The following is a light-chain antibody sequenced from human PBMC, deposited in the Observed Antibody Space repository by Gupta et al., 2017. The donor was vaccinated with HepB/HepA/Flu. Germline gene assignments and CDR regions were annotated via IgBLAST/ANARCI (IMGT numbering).Light chain of an antibody. Sequence: QARLTQPPSVAKVLRQTATLTCTGNSNNVGYQDASWLQQYPGHPPKRLLYSDNSQPSGVSDRCSASRSGNKTSPTTTGVQSDEEADDYCSTWDSSLSVWVFGGGTKLTVL. CDR2: SDN. J-gene: IGLJ3*02. CDR1: SNNVGYQD. CDR3: STWDSSLSVWV. V-gene: IGLV10-54*04.